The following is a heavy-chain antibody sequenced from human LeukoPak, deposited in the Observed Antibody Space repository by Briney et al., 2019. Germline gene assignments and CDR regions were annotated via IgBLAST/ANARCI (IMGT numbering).Heavy chain of an antibody. D-gene: IGHD3-22*01. CDR2: IYTSGST. Sequence: SETLSLTCIVSGGSISSYYWSWIRQPAGKGLEWIGRIYTSGSTNYNPSLKSRVTMSVDTSKNQFSLKLSSVTAADTAVYYCARDSSYYDSSGYPDYWGQGTLVTVSS. J-gene: IGHJ4*02. CDR1: GGSISSYY. CDR3: ARDSSYYDSSGYPDY. V-gene: IGHV4-4*07.